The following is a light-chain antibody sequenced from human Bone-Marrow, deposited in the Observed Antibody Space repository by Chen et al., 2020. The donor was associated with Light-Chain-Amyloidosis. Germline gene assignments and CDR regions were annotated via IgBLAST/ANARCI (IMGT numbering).Light chain of an antibody. CDR1: SSDVGGDNH. CDR3: SSYTITNTLV. Sequence: QSALTQPASVSGPPGQSITISCTGTSSDVGGDNHFSWYQQHPDKAPKLKIYEVTNRPSWVPDRFSGSKSDDTASLTISGLQTEDEADYFCSSYTITNTLVFGSGTRVTVL. J-gene: IGLJ1*01. CDR2: EVT. V-gene: IGLV2-14*01.